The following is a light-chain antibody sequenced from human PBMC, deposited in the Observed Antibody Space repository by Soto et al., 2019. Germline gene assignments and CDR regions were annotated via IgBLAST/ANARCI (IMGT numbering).Light chain of an antibody. CDR2: LGS. Sequence: DIVMTQSPLSLPVTPGETASISCRSSQSLLQSNGNNYLGWFVQKPGQSPQLLIYLGSSRASGVPDRFSDSGSGTDFALKISRVEAEDGGISYCMQVRQPPPTFGGGTKVEIK. V-gene: IGKV2-28*01. CDR1: QSLLQSNGNNY. CDR3: MQVRQPPPT. J-gene: IGKJ4*01.